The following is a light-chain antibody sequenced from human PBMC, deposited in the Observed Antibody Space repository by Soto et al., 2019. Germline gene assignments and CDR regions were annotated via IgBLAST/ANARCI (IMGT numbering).Light chain of an antibody. CDR1: QSVGSN. CDR3: QQYNNWWT. CDR2: GAS. J-gene: IGKJ1*01. Sequence: EIVMTQSPATLSVSPGERATLSCRASQSVGSNLAWYQKKPGQAPRLRIYGASPRATGIPARFSGSGSGTQFPLTISSLQSEDFAVYYCQQYNNWWTFGQGTKVEIK. V-gene: IGKV3-15*01.